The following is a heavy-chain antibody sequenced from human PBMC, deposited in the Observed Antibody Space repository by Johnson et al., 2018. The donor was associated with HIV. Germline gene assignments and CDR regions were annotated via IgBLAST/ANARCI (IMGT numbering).Heavy chain of an antibody. Sequence: QLVESWGGVVQPGRSMILSCAASGFTFSSYAMHWVRQAPGKGLEWVALISYDGSNKFYADSVKGRFTISRDKSKKTLYLQMNSLRLEDTAIYYCARAAIVVLPAGAFDIWGRGTMVTVSS. CDR3: ARAAIVVLPAGAFDI. CDR1: GFTFSSYA. D-gene: IGHD2-2*01. V-gene: IGHV3-30*04. J-gene: IGHJ3*02. CDR2: ISYDGSNK.